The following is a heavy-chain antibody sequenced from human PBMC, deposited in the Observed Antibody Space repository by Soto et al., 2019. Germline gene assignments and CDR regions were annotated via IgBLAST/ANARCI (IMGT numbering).Heavy chain of an antibody. CDR2: IGTSETTM. V-gene: IGHV3-11*01. Sequence: QVQLVESGGGLVKPGGSLRLSCVASGFTFSDHYMSWIRQAPGKGLEWISFIGTSETTMYYTDSVMGRFTISRDNAKNSLLLQMYSLRADDTALYYCARGGVYFVYWGQGILVTVSS. CDR1: GFTFSDHY. J-gene: IGHJ4*02. CDR3: ARGGVYFVY.